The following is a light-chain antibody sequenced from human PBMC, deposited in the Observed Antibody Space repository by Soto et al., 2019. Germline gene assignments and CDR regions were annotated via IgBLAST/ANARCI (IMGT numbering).Light chain of an antibody. CDR3: QQRSNWPLT. V-gene: IGKV3-11*01. CDR1: QSVSSY. J-gene: IGKJ4*01. CDR2: DAS. Sequence: IVLTQSPATLSLSPGERATLSCRASQSVSSYLAWYQQKPGQAPRLLIYDASNRATGIPARFSGSGSGTDFTLTISSLEPEDFAVYYCQQRSNWPLTFGGGTKVEI.